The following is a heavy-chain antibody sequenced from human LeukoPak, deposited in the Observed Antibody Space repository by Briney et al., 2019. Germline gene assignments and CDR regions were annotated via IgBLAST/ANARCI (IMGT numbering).Heavy chain of an antibody. J-gene: IGHJ4*02. CDR3: ARDRAWNYFDY. V-gene: IGHV3-30*03. CDR2: ISNDGSRK. D-gene: IGHD3-3*01. CDR1: GLTFSRHG. Sequence: GRSLRLSCAPSGLTFSRHGMHWVRQAPGKGLEWVAIISNDGSRKYYAHSVEGRFTISRDNSKNTLYLQMDSLRAEDTAVYYCARDRAWNYFDYWGQGTLVTVSS.